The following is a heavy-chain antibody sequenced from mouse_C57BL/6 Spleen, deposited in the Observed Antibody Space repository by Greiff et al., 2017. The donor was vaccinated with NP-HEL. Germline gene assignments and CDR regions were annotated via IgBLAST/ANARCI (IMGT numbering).Heavy chain of an antibody. CDR2: IRNKANGYTT. V-gene: IGHV7-3*01. D-gene: IGHD2-1*01. Sequence: DVHLVESGGGLVQPGGSLSLSCAASGFTFTDYYMSWVRQPPGKALEWLGFIRNKANGYTTEYSASVKGRFTISRDNSQSILYLQMNALRAEDSATYYCARSQPFYSFYAMDYWGQGTSVTVSS. CDR3: ARSQPFYSFYAMDY. CDR1: GFTFTDYY. J-gene: IGHJ4*01.